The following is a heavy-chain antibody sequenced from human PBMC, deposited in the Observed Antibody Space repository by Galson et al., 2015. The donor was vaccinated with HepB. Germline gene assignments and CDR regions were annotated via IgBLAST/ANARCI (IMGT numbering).Heavy chain of an antibody. D-gene: IGHD3-9*01. CDR3: AHTPGWTADS. CDR1: GFSISTREMG. Sequence: PALVKPTQTLTLTCTFSGFSISTREMGVGWIRQPPGKALEWLALIYWDDEKHYSPSLKSRLTVTKGTSENQVVLKMTNMDPVDTATYYCAHTPGWTADSWGPGTLVTVSS. CDR2: IYWDDEK. J-gene: IGHJ4*02. V-gene: IGHV2-5*02.